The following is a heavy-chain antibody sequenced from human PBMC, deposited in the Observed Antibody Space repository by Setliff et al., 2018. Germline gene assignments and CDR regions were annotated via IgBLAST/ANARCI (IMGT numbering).Heavy chain of an antibody. D-gene: IGHD3-3*01. V-gene: IGHV7-4-1*02. Sequence: ASVKVSCKASGYTFTSYAMNWVRQAPGQGLEWMGWINTNTGNPTYAQGFTGRFVFSLDTSVSTAYLQISSLKAEDTTVYYCARERVLRFLRGFDYWGQGTLVTSPQ. CDR1: GYTFTSYA. CDR2: INTNTGNP. J-gene: IGHJ4*02. CDR3: ARERVLRFLRGFDY.